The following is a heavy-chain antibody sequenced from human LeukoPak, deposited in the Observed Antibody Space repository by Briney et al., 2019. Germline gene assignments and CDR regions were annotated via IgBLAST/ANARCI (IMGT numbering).Heavy chain of an antibody. V-gene: IGHV1-69*04. D-gene: IGHD5-12*01. Sequence: SVKVSCKASGYTFTSYGISWVRQAPGQGLEWMGRIIPILGIANYAQKFQGRVTITADKSTSTAYMELSSLRSEDTAVYYCARVGDIVATMGAFDIWGQGTMVTVSS. CDR3: ARVGDIVATMGAFDI. CDR2: IIPILGIA. J-gene: IGHJ3*02. CDR1: GYTFTSYG.